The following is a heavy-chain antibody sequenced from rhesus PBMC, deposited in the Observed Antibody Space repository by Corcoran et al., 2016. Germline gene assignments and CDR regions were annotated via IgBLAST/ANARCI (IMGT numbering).Heavy chain of an antibody. CDR2: IGGDSSYT. J-gene: IGHJ6*01. CDR1: GFTFSGYE. V-gene: IGHV3-115*02. Sequence: EVQLAESGGGLVQPGGSLRLSCAASGFTFSGYEMHWVRQAPGKGLESVSVIGGDSSYTHYVDSVKGRFNISRDNAKNSLSLKMNSLRAEDTAVYYCARRYSWNNFYGLDSWGQGVVVTISS. CDR3: ARRYSWNNFYGLDS. D-gene: IGHD1-20*01.